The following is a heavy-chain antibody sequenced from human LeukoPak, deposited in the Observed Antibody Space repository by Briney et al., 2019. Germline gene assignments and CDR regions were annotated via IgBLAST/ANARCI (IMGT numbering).Heavy chain of an antibody. CDR2: IYYSGST. CDR1: GGSISSGGYY. CDR3: ATTTSGGDAFDI. Sequence: PSETLSLTCTVSGGSISSGGYYWSWIRQPPGKGLEWIGYIYYSGSTYYNPSLKSRVTISVDTSKNQFSLNLRSVTAADTAVYYCATTTSGGDAFDIWGQGTMVTVSS. V-gene: IGHV4-30-4*02. D-gene: IGHD1-26*01. J-gene: IGHJ3*02.